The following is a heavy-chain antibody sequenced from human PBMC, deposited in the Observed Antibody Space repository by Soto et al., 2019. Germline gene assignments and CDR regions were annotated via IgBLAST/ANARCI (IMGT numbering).Heavy chain of an antibody. J-gene: IGHJ4*02. Sequence: EVQMVESGGGLVKPGGALRLSCAVYGFTVSNAWMTWIRQAPGKGLEWVGRIRSKTDGGTTDYAAPVKGRFTISRDDSSNTLFLQMNSLKTEDTAVYYCITRDYWGQGTLVTVSP. CDR2: IRSKTDGGTT. V-gene: IGHV3-15*07. CDR3: ITRDY. CDR1: GFTVSNAW.